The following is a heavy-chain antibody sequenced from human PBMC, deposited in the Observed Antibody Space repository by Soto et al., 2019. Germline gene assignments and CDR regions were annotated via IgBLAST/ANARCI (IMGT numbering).Heavy chain of an antibody. CDR2: IKSKTDGGTS. V-gene: IGHV3-15*01. CDR1: GITFSDAW. CDR3: AANGLDI. J-gene: IGHJ3*02. D-gene: IGHD2-8*01. Sequence: GGSLRLSCAASGITFSDAWMSWVRQAPGKGLEWVGRIKSKTDGGTSDYAAPVKGRFTISRDDSKDTLYLQMNTLKNEDTAVYYCAANGLDIWGPGTMVTVSS.